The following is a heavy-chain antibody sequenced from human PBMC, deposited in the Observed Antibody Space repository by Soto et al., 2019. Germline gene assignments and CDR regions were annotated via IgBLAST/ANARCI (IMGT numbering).Heavy chain of an antibody. D-gene: IGHD2-2*01. J-gene: IGHJ5*02. CDR3: AKYQPPEFDP. CDR1: GFTFSSYA. Sequence: PGGSLRLSCAASGFTFSSYAMHWVRQAPGKGLEWVAVISYDGSNKYYADSMKGRFTISRDNSKNTLYLQMNSLRAEDTAVYYCAKYQPPEFDPWGQGIPVTVSS. V-gene: IGHV3-30-3*02. CDR2: ISYDGSNK.